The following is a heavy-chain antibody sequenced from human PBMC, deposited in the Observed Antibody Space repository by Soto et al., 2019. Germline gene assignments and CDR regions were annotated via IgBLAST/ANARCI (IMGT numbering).Heavy chain of an antibody. D-gene: IGHD3-22*01. V-gene: IGHV1-18*01. J-gene: IGHJ6*03. Sequence: ASVKVSCKASGYTFTSYGISWVRQAPGQGLEGMGWISAYNGNTNYAHKLQGRVTMTTDTSTSSAYMGLRSLRSDDTAVYCCASGGSMNYYYYMDVWGKGTTVTVSS. CDR3: ASGGSMNYYYYMDV. CDR1: GYTFTSYG. CDR2: ISAYNGNT.